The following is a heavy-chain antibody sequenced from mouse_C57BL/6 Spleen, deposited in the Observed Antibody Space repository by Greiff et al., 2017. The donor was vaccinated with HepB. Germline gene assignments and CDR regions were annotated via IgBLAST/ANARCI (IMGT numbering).Heavy chain of an antibody. V-gene: IGHV5-9-1*02. CDR2: ISSGGDYI. CDR1: GFTFSSYA. CDR3: TRGVHYYGSSYYWYFDV. Sequence: EVMLVESGEGLVKPGGSLKLSCAASGFTFSSYAMSWVRQTPEKRLEWVAYISSGGDYIYYADTVKGRFTISRDNARNTLYLQMRSLKSEDTAMYYCTRGVHYYGSSYYWYFDVWGTGTTVTVSS. J-gene: IGHJ1*03. D-gene: IGHD1-1*01.